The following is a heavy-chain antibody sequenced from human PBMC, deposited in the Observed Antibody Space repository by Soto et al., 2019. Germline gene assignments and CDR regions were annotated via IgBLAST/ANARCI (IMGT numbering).Heavy chain of an antibody. J-gene: IGHJ4*02. CDR1: GGTTSSYT. D-gene: IGHD1-1*01. CDR3: ALRPGNWNPLAD. V-gene: IGHV1-69*08. Sequence: QVQLVQSGAEVERPGSSVKVSCKTSGGTTSSYTIGWVRQAPGQGLEWMGNIVPMINTIDYAPKFQGRVTITADKSTRTVYMELNSLRSEDTAVYFCALRPGNWNPLADWGQGTLVTVSS. CDR2: IVPMINTI.